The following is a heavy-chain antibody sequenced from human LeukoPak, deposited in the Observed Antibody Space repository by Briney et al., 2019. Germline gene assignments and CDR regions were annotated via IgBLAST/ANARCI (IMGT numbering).Heavy chain of an antibody. Sequence: GGSLRLSCAASGFTFSSYSMNWVSQAPGEGLEWVSYITSSSSTIYYADSVKGRFTISRDNAQNSLYLQMNSLRDEDTAVYYCARDLDGGRGKDYWGQGTLVTVSS. CDR1: GFTFSSYS. CDR2: ITSSSSTI. D-gene: IGHD4-23*01. J-gene: IGHJ4*02. CDR3: ARDLDGGRGKDY. V-gene: IGHV3-48*02.